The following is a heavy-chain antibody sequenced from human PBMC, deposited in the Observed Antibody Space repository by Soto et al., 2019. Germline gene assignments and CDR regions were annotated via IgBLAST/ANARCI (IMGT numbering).Heavy chain of an antibody. V-gene: IGHV4-59*01. D-gene: IGHD6-6*01. CDR1: GGSISSYY. J-gene: IGHJ4*02. Sequence: QVQLQESGPGLVKPSETLSLTCTVSGGSISSYYWSWIRQPPGKGLEWIGYIYYSGSTNYNPSLKSRVTLSVDTSNTQSSLQLRSVTAADTAVYYCASSILDRPFGSGYSFDYWGQGTLVTVSS. CDR2: IYYSGST. CDR3: ASSILDRPFGSGYSFDY.